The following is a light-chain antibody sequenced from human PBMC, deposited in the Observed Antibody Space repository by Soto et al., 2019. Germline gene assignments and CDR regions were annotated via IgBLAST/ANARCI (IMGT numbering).Light chain of an antibody. CDR2: AAS. J-gene: IGKJ2*01. CDR1: RAIRKD. CDR3: QQYKTYPPT. Sequence: ETQMTQSHSSLFASVGNRVTITCRPGRAIRKDLGWFQKKPGKAPKRLMYAASSLQSGVPSRFSGSGSGTEFTLTISSLQPEDFATYYCQQYKTYPPTFGQGTKLEIK. V-gene: IGKV1-17*01.